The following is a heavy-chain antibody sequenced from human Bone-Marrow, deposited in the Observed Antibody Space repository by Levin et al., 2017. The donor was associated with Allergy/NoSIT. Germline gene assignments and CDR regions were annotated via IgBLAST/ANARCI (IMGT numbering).Heavy chain of an antibody. CDR1: GDSISSTSAT. D-gene: IGHD3-9*01. J-gene: IGHJ5*02. CDR3: ARLPTGYPNWFHP. CDR2: ISNIGTT. Sequence: SQTLSLTCTVSGDSISSTSATWGWLRQPPGKGLEWIGTISNIGTTYSNPSLKSRVTISVDTSKNQFSLKLSSVTAADTSIYYCARLPTGYPNWFHPWGQGTLVTVSS. V-gene: IGHV4-39*01.